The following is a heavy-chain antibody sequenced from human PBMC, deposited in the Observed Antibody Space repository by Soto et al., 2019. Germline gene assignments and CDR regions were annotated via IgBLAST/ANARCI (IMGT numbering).Heavy chain of an antibody. CDR1: GYTFSNYD. D-gene: IGHD2-15*01. V-gene: IGHV1-18*04. CDR2: ISTYNGNT. J-gene: IGHJ4*02. Sequence: QVQLMQSGPEVKKPGASVKVSCKASGYTFSNYDITWVRQAPGQGLEWMGWISTYNGNTDYAQKLQGRVTMTTDTSTSTADMEWRSLRSDDTAVYYCARPQDYSGYFDYWGQGTLVTVSS. CDR3: ARPQDYSGYFDY.